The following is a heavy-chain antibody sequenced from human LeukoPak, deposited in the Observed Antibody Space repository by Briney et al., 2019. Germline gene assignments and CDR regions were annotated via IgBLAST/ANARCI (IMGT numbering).Heavy chain of an antibody. CDR1: GSSTSSYY. D-gene: IGHD5-18*01. CDR2: IYYSGST. Sequence: SETLSLTCTVSGSSTSSYYWSWIRQPPGKGLEWIGYIYYSGSTKYNPSLKSRVTISVDTSKNQLSLNLSSVTAADTAVYYCARDTREDTAMAYFDYWGQGTLVTVSS. V-gene: IGHV4-59*01. CDR3: ARDTREDTAMAYFDY. J-gene: IGHJ4*02.